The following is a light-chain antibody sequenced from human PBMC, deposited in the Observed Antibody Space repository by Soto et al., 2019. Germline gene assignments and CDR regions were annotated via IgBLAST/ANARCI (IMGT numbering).Light chain of an antibody. CDR3: QHYNSYKT. Sequence: DIQMTQSPSTLSASVGDRVTITCRASQSISSWLAWYQQKPGKAPKLLIYKASSLESGVPSRFSGSGSGTEFTLTISSMQSDGFATYYCQHYNSYKTFGQGTKVDIK. V-gene: IGKV1-5*03. J-gene: IGKJ1*01. CDR1: QSISSW. CDR2: KAS.